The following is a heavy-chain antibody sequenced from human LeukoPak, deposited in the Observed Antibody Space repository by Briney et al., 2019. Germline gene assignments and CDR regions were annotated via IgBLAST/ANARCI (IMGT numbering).Heavy chain of an antibody. CDR1: GFTFSNYW. D-gene: IGHD4/OR15-4a*01. CDR2: TNRDASTT. J-gene: IGHJ4*02. V-gene: IGHV3-74*01. CDR3: TRGLPNFSFFDY. Sequence: GGSLRLSCAASGFTFSNYWMHWVRQAPGKGLVWVSRTNRDASTTLYADSVQGRFSVSRDNAKHTLYLQMSSLRAEDTAVYYCTRGLPNFSFFDYWGQGILVTVSS.